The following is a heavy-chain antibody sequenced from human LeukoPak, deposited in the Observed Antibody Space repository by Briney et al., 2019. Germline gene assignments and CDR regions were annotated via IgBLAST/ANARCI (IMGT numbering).Heavy chain of an antibody. CDR3: ARVVDTAMVFGY. D-gene: IGHD5-18*01. Sequence: GGSLRLSCAASGFTFSSYAMSWVRQAPGKGLEWVSAISGSGGSTYYADSVKGRFTISRDNAKNLLYLQMNSLRAEDTAVYYCARVVDTAMVFGYWGQGTLVTVSS. V-gene: IGHV3-23*01. CDR1: GFTFSSYA. CDR2: ISGSGGST. J-gene: IGHJ4*02.